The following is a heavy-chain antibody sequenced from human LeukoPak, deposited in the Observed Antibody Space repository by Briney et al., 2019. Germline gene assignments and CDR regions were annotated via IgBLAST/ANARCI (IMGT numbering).Heavy chain of an antibody. V-gene: IGHV1-2*02. CDR1: GYTFTGYY. J-gene: IGHJ5*02. CDR2: INPNSGGT. D-gene: IGHD1-14*01. CDR3: ARVNREFLNWFDP. Sequence: GASVKVSCKASGYTFTGYYMRWVRQAPGQGLEWMGWINPNSGGTNYAQKFQGRVTMTRDTSISTAYMELSRLRSDDTAVYYCARVNREFLNWFDPWGQGTLVTVSS.